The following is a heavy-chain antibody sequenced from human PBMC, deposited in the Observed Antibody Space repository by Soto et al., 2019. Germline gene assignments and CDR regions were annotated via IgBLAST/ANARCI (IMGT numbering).Heavy chain of an antibody. CDR2: IYYSGST. Sequence: SETLSLTWTVSGGSISSHYWSRIRQPPGKGLEWIGYIYYSGSTNYNPSLKSRVTISVDTSKNQFSLKLSSVTAADTAVYYCARHGQSRDFWSGSLPPPFDYWGQGTLVTVSS. CDR3: ARHGQSRDFWSGSLPPPFDY. CDR1: GGSISSHY. J-gene: IGHJ4*02. V-gene: IGHV4-59*08. D-gene: IGHD3-3*01.